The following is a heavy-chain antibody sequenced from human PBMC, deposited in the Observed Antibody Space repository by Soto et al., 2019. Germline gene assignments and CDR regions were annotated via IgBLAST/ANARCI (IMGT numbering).Heavy chain of an antibody. CDR1: GITFGSRA. CDR2: ITDSGGDA. V-gene: IGHV3-23*01. CDR3: ASGQPARPHS. Sequence: GSLRLSCVASGITFGSRAMSWVRQAPGEGLEWVSTITDSGGDAKYADSVRGRFAISRDNSKKTLYLQMSSLTAEDTAVYYCASGQPARPHSWGQGTLVTVSS. D-gene: IGHD6-6*01. J-gene: IGHJ4*02.